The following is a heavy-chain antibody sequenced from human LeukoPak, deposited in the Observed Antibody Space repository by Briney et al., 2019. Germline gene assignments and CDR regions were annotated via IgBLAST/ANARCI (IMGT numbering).Heavy chain of an antibody. CDR3: ARVHGYSSGRYYYYMDV. CDR1: GFTFSSYS. Sequence: GGSLRLSCAASGFTFSSYSMNWVRQAPGKGLEWVSYISSSSSKIYYADSVKGRFTISRDNAKNSLYLQMNSLRAEETAMYYCARVHGYSSGRYYYYMDVWGKGTTVTISS. CDR2: ISSSSSKI. D-gene: IGHD6-19*01. J-gene: IGHJ6*03. V-gene: IGHV3-48*01.